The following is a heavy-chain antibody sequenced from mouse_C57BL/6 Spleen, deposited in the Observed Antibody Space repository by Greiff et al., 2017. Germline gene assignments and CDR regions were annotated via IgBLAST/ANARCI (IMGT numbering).Heavy chain of an antibody. CDR3: ERWRLPTVVEDYAMDD. CDR2: INPSNGGT. D-gene: IGHD1-1*01. CDR1: GYTFTSYW. V-gene: IGHV1-53*01. J-gene: IGHJ4*01. Sequence: QVQLQQPGTELVKSGASVKLSCKASGYTFTSYWMHWVKQRPGQGLEWIGNINPSNGGTNYNEKFKSKARLTVAKSSSTAYLQLSRLTSGDSAVYYCERWRLPTVVEDYAMDDWGQGTSVTVSS.